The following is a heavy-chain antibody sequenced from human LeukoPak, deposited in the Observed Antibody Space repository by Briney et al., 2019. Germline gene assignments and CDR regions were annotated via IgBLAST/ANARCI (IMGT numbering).Heavy chain of an antibody. V-gene: IGHV4-59*01. J-gene: IGHJ6*03. CDR1: GGSISSYY. D-gene: IGHD4-23*01. Sequence: SETLSLTCTVSGGSISSYYWSWIRQPPGKGLEWIGYIYYSGSTNYNPSLKSRVTIPVDTSKNQFSLKLSSVTAADTAVYYCARSHGGNSGRSEYCYYYYYMDVWGKGTTVTVSS. CDR2: IYYSGST. CDR3: ARSHGGNSGRSEYCYYYYYMDV.